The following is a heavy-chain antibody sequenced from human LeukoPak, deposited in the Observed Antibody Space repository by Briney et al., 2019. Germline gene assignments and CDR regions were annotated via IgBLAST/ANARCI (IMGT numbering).Heavy chain of an antibody. CDR2: IRYDGTNK. CDR3: ARDGGTSTPFDY. Sequence: GGSLRLSCAASGFTFRSYGMHWVRQAPGKGLEWVAIIRYDGTNKYYADSVKGRFTISRDNSKNTLYLQMNSLTPEDTAVYYCARDGGTSTPFDYWGQGTLVTVSS. J-gene: IGHJ4*02. CDR1: GFTFRSYG. V-gene: IGHV3-30*02. D-gene: IGHD2-15*01.